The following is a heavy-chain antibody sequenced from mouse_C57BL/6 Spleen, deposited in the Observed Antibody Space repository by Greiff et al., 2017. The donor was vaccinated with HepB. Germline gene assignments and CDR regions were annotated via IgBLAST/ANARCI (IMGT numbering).Heavy chain of an antibody. J-gene: IGHJ2*01. V-gene: IGHV5-17*01. CDR3: ARYYGSRGYFDY. CDR2: ISSGSSTI. Sequence: EVKVVESGGGLVKPGGSLKLSCAASGFTFSDYGMHWVRQAPEKGLEWVAYISSGSSTIYYADTVKGRFTISRDNAKNTLFLQMTSLRSEDTAMHYCARYYGSRGYFDYWGQGTTLTVSS. D-gene: IGHD1-1*01. CDR1: GFTFSDYG.